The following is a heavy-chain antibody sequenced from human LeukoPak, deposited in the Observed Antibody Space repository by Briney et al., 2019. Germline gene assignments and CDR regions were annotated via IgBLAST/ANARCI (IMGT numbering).Heavy chain of an antibody. Sequence: SQTLSLTCAISGDSVSTNSAAWNWIRQSSSRGLEWLGRTYYRSKWYSDYAVSVKSRITITADTSKNHFSLRLNSVIPEDTAVYYCARGLGSGWFAYDYWGQGTLVTVSS. CDR2: TYYRSKWYS. J-gene: IGHJ4*02. D-gene: IGHD6-19*01. CDR3: ARGLGSGWFAYDY. CDR1: GDSVSTNSAA. V-gene: IGHV6-1*01.